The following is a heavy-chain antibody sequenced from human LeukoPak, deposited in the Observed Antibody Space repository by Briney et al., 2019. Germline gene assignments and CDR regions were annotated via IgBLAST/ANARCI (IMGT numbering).Heavy chain of an antibody. CDR2: IRYSGTTI. V-gene: IGHV3-48*01. Sequence: TGGSLRLSCAASGFTFSDHSMNWVRQAPGKGLEWVSYIRYSGTTIYYADSVKGRFTISRDNAKDSVDLQMNSLRPEDTAVYYCARDGGIWGQGTMVTVSS. CDR1: GFTFSDHS. J-gene: IGHJ3*02. CDR3: ARDGGI.